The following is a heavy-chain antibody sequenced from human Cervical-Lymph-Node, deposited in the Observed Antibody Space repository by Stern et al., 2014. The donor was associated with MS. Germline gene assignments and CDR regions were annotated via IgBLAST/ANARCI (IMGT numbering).Heavy chain of an antibody. CDR1: GYTFANYW. CDR2: IYPGDSDS. V-gene: IGHV5-51*03. J-gene: IGHJ1*01. CDR3: ARRANSGTSSWIEY. D-gene: IGHD1-1*01. Sequence: EVQLVESGAEVRKSGESLKISCQVSGYTFANYWIAWVRQMPGKGLELIGIIYPGDSDSRYSPSFQGQVTFSADKSINTAYLHLSSLKASDTATYFCARRANSGTSSWIEYWGQGTLVTVSS.